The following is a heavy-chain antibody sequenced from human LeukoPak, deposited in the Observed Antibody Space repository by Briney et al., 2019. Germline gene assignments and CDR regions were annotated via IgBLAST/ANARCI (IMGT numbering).Heavy chain of an antibody. J-gene: IGHJ4*02. CDR1: AFTVSSNY. CDR2: IYTGGDT. V-gene: IGHV3-66*01. Sequence: GRSLRLSCAASAFTVSSNYMSWVRQAPGKGLEWVSVIYTGGDTYYADSVKGRFTISRDNSKNTLYLQMNSLRAEDTAVYYCAGPGYSSSWLDYWGQGTLVTVSS. CDR3: AGPGYSSSWLDY. D-gene: IGHD6-13*01.